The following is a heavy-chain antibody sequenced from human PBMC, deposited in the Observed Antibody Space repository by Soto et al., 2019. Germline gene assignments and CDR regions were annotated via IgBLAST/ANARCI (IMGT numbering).Heavy chain of an antibody. Sequence: GASVNVSCKASGGTFSTYAFSWVRQAPGQGLEWMGGIIPIFHTATYAQKFQGRVTITADESTSTAYMALSSLRSEDTAVYYCVHRREGDNSAFFDYWGQGTLVTVSS. J-gene: IGHJ4*02. D-gene: IGHD1-26*01. CDR1: GGTFSTYA. CDR2: IIPIFHTA. V-gene: IGHV1-69*13. CDR3: VHRREGDNSAFFDY.